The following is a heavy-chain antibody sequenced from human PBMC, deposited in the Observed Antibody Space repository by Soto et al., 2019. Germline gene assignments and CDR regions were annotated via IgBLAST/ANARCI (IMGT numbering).Heavy chain of an antibody. J-gene: IGHJ4*02. CDR1: GGSISSSSYY. V-gene: IGHV4-39*01. Sequence: SETLSLTCTVSGGSISSSSYYWGWIRQPPGKGLEWIGSIYYSGSTYYNPSLKSRVTISVDTSKNQFSLKLSSVTAADTAVYYCASTHPEYYYDSSCYVCPRADRYLFAYCGQGSLVTVSS. CDR3: ASTHPEYYYDSSCYVCPRADRYLFAY. D-gene: IGHD3-22*01. CDR2: IYYSGST.